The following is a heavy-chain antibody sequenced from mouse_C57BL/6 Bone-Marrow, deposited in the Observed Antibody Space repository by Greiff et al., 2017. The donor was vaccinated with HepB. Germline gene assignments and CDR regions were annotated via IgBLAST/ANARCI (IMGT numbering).Heavy chain of an antibody. V-gene: IGHV1-26*01. CDR3: ARHYYYGFDY. CDR1: GYTFTDYY. Sequence: EVQLQQSGPELVKPGASVKISCKASGYTFTDYYMNWVKQSHGKSLEWIGDINPNNGVTSYNQKFKGKATLTVDKSSSTAYMELRSLTSEDSAVYYCARHYYYGFDYWGQGTTLTVSS. D-gene: IGHD1-1*01. J-gene: IGHJ2*01. CDR2: INPNNGVT.